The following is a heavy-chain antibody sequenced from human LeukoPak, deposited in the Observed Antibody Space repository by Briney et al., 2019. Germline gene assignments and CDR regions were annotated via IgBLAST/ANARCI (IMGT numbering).Heavy chain of an antibody. CDR3: ARDVRDSSGYYLRAFGY. CDR1: GYSISSNYY. Sequence: SETLSLTCTVSGYSISSNYYWGWIRQPPGKGLEWIGTIYRSGSTYYNPSLKSRVTISVDTSKNQFSLKLSSVTAADTAVYYCARDVRDSSGYYLRAFGYWGQGTLVTVPS. J-gene: IGHJ4*02. CDR2: IYRSGST. D-gene: IGHD3-22*01. V-gene: IGHV4-38-2*02.